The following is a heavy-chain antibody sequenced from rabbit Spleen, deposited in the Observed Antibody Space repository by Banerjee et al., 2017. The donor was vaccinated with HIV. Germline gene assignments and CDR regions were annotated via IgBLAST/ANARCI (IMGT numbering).Heavy chain of an antibody. CDR2: IDPVFGAT. CDR1: GFDLSSYG. CDR3: VRGASSSGYYSL. D-gene: IGHD1-1*01. V-gene: IGHV1S7*01. Sequence: QSLEESGGDLVKPGGSLKLSCKASGFDLSSYGVSWVRQAPGKGLEWIGYIDPVFGATYYATWVNGRFTISSHNAQNTLYLQLNSLTAADTATYFCVRGASSSGYYSLWGPGTLVTVS. J-gene: IGHJ6*01.